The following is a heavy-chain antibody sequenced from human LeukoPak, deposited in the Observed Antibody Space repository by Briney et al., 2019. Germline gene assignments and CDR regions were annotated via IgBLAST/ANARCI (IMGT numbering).Heavy chain of an antibody. Sequence: PSETLSLTCAVYGGSFSGYYWSWIRQPPGKGLEWIGEINHSGSTNYNPSLKSRVTISVDTSKNQFSPKLSSVTAADTAVYYCARIVGYCSSTSCYRRGFDPWGQGTLVTVSS. CDR1: GGSFSGYY. V-gene: IGHV4-34*01. D-gene: IGHD2-2*01. J-gene: IGHJ5*02. CDR3: ARIVGYCSSTSCYRRGFDP. CDR2: INHSGST.